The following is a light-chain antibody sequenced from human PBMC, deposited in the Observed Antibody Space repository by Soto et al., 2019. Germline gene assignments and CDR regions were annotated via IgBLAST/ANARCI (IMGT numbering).Light chain of an antibody. Sequence: QSALTQPASVSGSPGQSITISCTGTSSDVGAYNYVSWYHQHPGKVPKLMIYDVSNRPSGVSDRFSGSKSGNTASLTISGLQADDEADYYCSSFRTGDTLVFGGGTKLTVL. CDR3: SSFRTGDTLV. CDR1: SSDVGAYNY. J-gene: IGLJ2*01. CDR2: DVS. V-gene: IGLV2-14*03.